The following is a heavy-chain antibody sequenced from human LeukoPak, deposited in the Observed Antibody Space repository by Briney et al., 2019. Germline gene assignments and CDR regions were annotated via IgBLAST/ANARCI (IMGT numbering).Heavy chain of an antibody. J-gene: IGHJ4*02. V-gene: IGHV4-39*07. D-gene: IGHD1-14*01. CDR1: DVSISSSSYF. CDR2: IYYSGTT. Sequence: SETLSLTCTVSDVSISSSSYFWAWIRQPPGKGLDYIGSIYYSGTTCYNPSLKSRVTISVDTSKNQFSLKLSSVTAADTAVYYCARRGTWYEFDYWGQGTLVTVSS. CDR3: ARRGTWYEFDY.